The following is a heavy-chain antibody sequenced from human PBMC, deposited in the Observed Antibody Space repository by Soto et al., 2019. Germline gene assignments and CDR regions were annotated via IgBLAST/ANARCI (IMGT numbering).Heavy chain of an antibody. V-gene: IGHV3-30-3*01. CDR3: ARDHSGGSELDY. CDR1: GLTFSSYA. J-gene: IGHJ4*02. Sequence: QVQLVESGGGVVQPGRSLRLSCAASGLTFSSYAMHWVRQAPGKGLEWVAVISYDGSNKYYADSVKGRFTISRDNSKNTLYLQMNSLRAEDTAVYYCARDHSGGSELDYWGQGTLVTVSS. CDR2: ISYDGSNK. D-gene: IGHD2-15*01.